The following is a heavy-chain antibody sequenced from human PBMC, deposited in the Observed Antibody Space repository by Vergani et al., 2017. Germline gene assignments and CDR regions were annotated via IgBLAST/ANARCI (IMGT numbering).Heavy chain of an antibody. J-gene: IGHJ6*03. CDR1: GGTFSSYA. CDR2: IIPIFGTA. D-gene: IGHD2-21*02. V-gene: IGHV1-69*15. Sequence: QVQLVQSGAEVKKPGASVKVSCKASGGTFSSYAISWVRQAPGQGLEWMGRIIPIFGTANYAQKFQGRVTITADDSTSTAYMELSSLRSEDTAGYYCAGGDCAYCGGDCYPTDYYYYYYMDVWGKGTTVTVSS. CDR3: AGGDCAYCGGDCYPTDYYYYYYMDV.